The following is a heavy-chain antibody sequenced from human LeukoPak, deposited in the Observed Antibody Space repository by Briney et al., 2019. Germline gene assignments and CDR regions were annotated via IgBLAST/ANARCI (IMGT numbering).Heavy chain of an antibody. CDR1: EYTFTGYY. Sequence: GASVKVSCKTSEYTFTGYYMHWVRQAPGQGLEWMGWINPNSGGTNYAQKFQGRVTMTRDTSISTAYMELSRLRSDDTAVYYCARARGSMITFGGVIAHWGQGTLVTVSS. J-gene: IGHJ4*02. CDR2: INPNSGGT. V-gene: IGHV1-2*02. D-gene: IGHD3-16*02. CDR3: ARARGSMITFGGVIAH.